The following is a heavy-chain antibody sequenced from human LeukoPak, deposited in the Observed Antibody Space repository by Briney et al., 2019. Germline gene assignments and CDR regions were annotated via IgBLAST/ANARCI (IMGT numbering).Heavy chain of an antibody. CDR1: GGSISSSNW. CDR2: IYHSGST. V-gene: IGHV4-4*02. D-gene: IGHD3-9*01. J-gene: IGHJ5*02. Sequence: SETLTLTCAVSGGSISSSNWWSWVRQPPEKGLEWIGEIYHSGSTNYNPSLKSRVTISVGKSKNQFSLQLSSVTAADTAVYYCAVTYYDILTGLSLFDPWGQGTLVTVSS. CDR3: AVTYYDILTGLSLFDP.